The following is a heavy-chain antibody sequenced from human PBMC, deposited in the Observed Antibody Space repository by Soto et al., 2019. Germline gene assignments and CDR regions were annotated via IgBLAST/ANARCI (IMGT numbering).Heavy chain of an antibody. CDR1: GFTFSDFG. J-gene: IGHJ4*02. CDR2: IWYDGSNK. Sequence: QVQLVESGGGVVQPGRSLRLSCAASGFTFSDFGMHWVRQAPGKGLEWVAVIWYDGSNKYYVDSVKGRFTISRDNSKNTLYLQMNSLRHEDTAVYYCARQSLGNIRLRGFDYWGQGTLVTVSS. D-gene: IGHD1-1*01. CDR3: ARQSLGNIRLRGFDY. V-gene: IGHV3-33*01.